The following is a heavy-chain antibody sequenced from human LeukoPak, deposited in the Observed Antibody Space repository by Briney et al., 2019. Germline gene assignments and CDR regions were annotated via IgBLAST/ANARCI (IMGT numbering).Heavy chain of an antibody. CDR3: ASWKVSTADY. Sequence: GGSRRLSCAASGFTFSTYWMHWVRQAPGKGLVWVSRINSDGNIINYGDSVKGRFTISRDNAKNMLYLQMNGLRAEDTAIYYCASWKVSTADYWGHGTLVTVSS. D-gene: IGHD5/OR15-5a*01. V-gene: IGHV3-74*01. CDR2: INSDGNII. CDR1: GFTFSTYW. J-gene: IGHJ4*01.